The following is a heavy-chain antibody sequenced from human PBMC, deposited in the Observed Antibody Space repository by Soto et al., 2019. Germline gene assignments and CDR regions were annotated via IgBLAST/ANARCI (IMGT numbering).Heavy chain of an antibody. Sequence: QVQLVQSGAEVKKPGSSVKVSCKASGGTFSSYAITWVRQSPGQGLEWMGRIIPILGIANYAQKFQGRVTITADQSTRTAYMELSSLRSEDPAVYYCARESPSPTVTTLYNWFDPWGQGTLVTVSS. CDR2: IIPILGIA. D-gene: IGHD4-17*01. J-gene: IGHJ5*02. CDR3: ARESPSPTVTTLYNWFDP. CDR1: GGTFSSYA. V-gene: IGHV1-69*04.